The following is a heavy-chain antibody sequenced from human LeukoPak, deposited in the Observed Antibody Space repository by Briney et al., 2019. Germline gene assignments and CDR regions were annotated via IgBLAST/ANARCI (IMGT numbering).Heavy chain of an antibody. Sequence: GASVKVSCKASGYTFTGYYMHWVRQAPGQGLEWMGWINPNSGGTNYAQKFQGRVTMTRDTSISTAYMELSRLRSDDTAVYYCARDLGSSSFSYHYGMDVWGQGTTVTVSS. D-gene: IGHD6-6*01. CDR1: GYTFTGYY. V-gene: IGHV1-2*02. J-gene: IGHJ6*02. CDR3: ARDLGSSSFSYHYGMDV. CDR2: INPNSGGT.